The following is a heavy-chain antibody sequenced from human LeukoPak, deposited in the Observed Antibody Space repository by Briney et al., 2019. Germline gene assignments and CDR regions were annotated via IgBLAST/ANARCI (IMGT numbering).Heavy chain of an antibody. CDR2: TSGTTGDT. CDR3: ATKTPGNYPYDY. V-gene: IGHV3-23*01. Sequence: PGASLRLSCAASVLTFSTSPMNWVRQAPGKGLEWVSTSGTTGDTYYADSVKGRFTISRDNSKNTLYLQMTSLRAEDTALYYCATKTPGNYPYDYWGQGTLVIVSP. J-gene: IGHJ4*02. CDR1: VLTFSTSP. D-gene: IGHD3-22*01.